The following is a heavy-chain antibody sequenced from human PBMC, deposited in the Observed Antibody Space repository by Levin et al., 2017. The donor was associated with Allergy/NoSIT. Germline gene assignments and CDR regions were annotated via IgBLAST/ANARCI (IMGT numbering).Heavy chain of an antibody. Sequence: SETLSLTCTVPGGSISSYSWSWIRQPPGKGLEWIGYIYYSGSTNYNPSLKSRVTISVDTSKNQFSLKLSSVTAADTAVYYCARDYSIIAASGTHYFYGMDVWGQGTTVTVSS. D-gene: IGHD6-13*01. CDR3: ARDYSIIAASGTHYFYGMDV. V-gene: IGHV4-59*01. CDR1: GGSISSYS. J-gene: IGHJ6*02. CDR2: IYYSGST.